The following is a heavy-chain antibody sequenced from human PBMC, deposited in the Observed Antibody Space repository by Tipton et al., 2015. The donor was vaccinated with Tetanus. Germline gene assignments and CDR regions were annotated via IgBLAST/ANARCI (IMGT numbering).Heavy chain of an antibody. V-gene: IGHV4-31*03. CDR3: ARGPGGGRSHWYFDL. D-gene: IGHD3-16*01. Sequence: TLSLTCIVSGGSISSANYFWTWIRQHPGRGLEWIGYNYNSGSTYYNSSLKGRLTISVDTSGNQFSLKLSSVTAADTAVYYCARGPGGGRSHWYFDLWGRGTLVTVSS. J-gene: IGHJ2*01. CDR1: GGSISSANYF. CDR2: NYNSGST.